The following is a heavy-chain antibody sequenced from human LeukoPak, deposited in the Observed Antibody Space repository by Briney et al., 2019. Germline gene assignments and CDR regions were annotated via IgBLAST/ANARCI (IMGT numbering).Heavy chain of an antibody. CDR2: INHSGST. CDR3: ARGRRYYDSSGYYYYLDY. J-gene: IGHJ4*02. D-gene: IGHD3-22*01. V-gene: IGHV4-34*01. Sequence: PSETLSLTCAVYGGSFSGYYWSWIRQPPGKGLEWIVEINHSGSTHYNPSLKSRVTISVDTSKNQFSLKLSSVTAADTAAYYCARGRRYYDSSGYYYYLDYWGQGTLVTVSS. CDR1: GGSFSGYY.